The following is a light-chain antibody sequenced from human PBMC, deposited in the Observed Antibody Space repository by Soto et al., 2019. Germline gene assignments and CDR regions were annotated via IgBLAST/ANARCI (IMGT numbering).Light chain of an antibody. J-gene: IGKJ1*01. CDR1: QSISTY. Sequence: DIQMTQSPSSLSASVGDRVTITCRASQSISTYLNWYQQKPGIAPKLLIYAATKLQSGVPSRFSGSGFGTDFTLTINCLQPEDFATYFCQQSDILPPTFGQGTEVEIK. V-gene: IGKV1-39*01. CDR3: QQSDILPPT. CDR2: AAT.